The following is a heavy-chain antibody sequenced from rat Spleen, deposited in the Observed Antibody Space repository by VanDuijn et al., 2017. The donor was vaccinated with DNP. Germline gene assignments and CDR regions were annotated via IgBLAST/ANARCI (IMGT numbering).Heavy chain of an antibody. CDR2: IIYDGSST. J-gene: IGHJ2*01. CDR3: ARQNRSYYFDY. Sequence: EVQLVESGGGLVQPGNSLKLSCAASGFTFSDYAMAWVRQSPKKGLEWVATIIYDGSSTYYRDSVKGRFTISRDNAKNTQYLQMDSLRSEDTATYYCARQNRSYYFDYWGQGVMVTVSS. CDR1: GFTFSDYA. V-gene: IGHV5-17*01.